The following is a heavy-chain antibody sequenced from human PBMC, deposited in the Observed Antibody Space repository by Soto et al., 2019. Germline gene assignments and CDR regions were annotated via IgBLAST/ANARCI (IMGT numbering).Heavy chain of an antibody. V-gene: IGHV4-30-4*01. CDR2: IYYSGST. J-gene: IGHJ4*02. CDR3: ARDRVGSYAMRIFDF. D-gene: IGHD3-10*01. Sequence: QVQLQESGPGLVKPSQTLSLICTVSGGSISSSDYYWNWIRQPPGRGLEWMGYIYYSGSTFYNPSLKSRISISVDTSKNQFSPNLSSVTAADTAVYFCARDRVGSYAMRIFDFWGQGTLVTVSS. CDR1: GGSISSSDYY.